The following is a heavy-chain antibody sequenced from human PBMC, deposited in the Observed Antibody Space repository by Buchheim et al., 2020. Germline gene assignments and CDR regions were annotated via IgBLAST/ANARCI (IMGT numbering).Heavy chain of an antibody. V-gene: IGHV3-23*01. D-gene: IGHD3/OR15-3a*01. J-gene: IGHJ4*02. CDR3: TRVDSMIFGVVTISGEPTLFDY. CDR2: ISANGGFT. Sequence: DVQLLESGGGLVQPGGSLRLSCVLSGFTFNNYAMTWVRQAPGKGLEWVSAISANGGFTYYADSVKGRFTISRDSSRTTVYLKMNSLKVENTALYYCTRVDSMIFGVVTISGEPTLFDYWGQGTL. CDR1: GFTFNNYA.